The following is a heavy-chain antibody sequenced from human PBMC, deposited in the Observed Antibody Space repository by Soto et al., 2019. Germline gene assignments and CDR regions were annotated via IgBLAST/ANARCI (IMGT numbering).Heavy chain of an antibody. J-gene: IGHJ6*02. V-gene: IGHV1-69*13. D-gene: IGHD6-13*01. CDR2: IIPIFGTA. CDR3: ARDKGAAAGLFDYYSGMDV. Sequence: SVKVSCKASGGTFSSYAISWVRQAPGQGLEWMGGIIPIFGTANYAQKFQGRVTITADESTSTAYMELSSLRSEDTAVYYCARDKGAAAGLFDYYSGMDVWGQGTTVTVSS. CDR1: GGTFSSYA.